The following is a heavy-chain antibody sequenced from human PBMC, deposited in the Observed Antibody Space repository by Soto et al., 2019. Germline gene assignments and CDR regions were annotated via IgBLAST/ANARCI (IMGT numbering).Heavy chain of an antibody. Sequence: QVQLQESGPGLVKPSGTLSLTCAVSGGSISSSNWWSWGRQPPGKGLEWIGEIYLSGSTNYNPSLKSRVTISVDKAKNQFSLKLSSVTAADTAVYYCARVWTTVTNWFDPWGQGTLVTVSS. V-gene: IGHV4-4*02. D-gene: IGHD4-17*01. J-gene: IGHJ5*02. CDR1: GGSISSSNW. CDR2: IYLSGST. CDR3: ARVWTTVTNWFDP.